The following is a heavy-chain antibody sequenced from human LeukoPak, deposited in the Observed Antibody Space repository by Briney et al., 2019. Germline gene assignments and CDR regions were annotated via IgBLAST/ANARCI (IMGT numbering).Heavy chain of an antibody. CDR2: TYYRSKWNN. D-gene: IGHD3-16*01. V-gene: IGHV6-1*01. CDR1: RDSVSTNSAT. J-gene: IGHJ4*02. Sequence: SQTLSLTCAISRDSVSTNSATWNWIRQSPTRGLEWLGRTYYRSKWNNDYAESVKSRITINADTSRNQFSLQLDSVTPEDTAVCYCARDLRWGSDYFDYWGQGILVTVSS. CDR3: ARDLRWGSDYFDY.